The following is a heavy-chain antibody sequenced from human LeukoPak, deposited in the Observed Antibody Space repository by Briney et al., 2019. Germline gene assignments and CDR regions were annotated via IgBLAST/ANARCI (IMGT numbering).Heavy chain of an antibody. CDR2: IFYSGST. Sequence: PSETLSLTCTASGGSNSSSRYYWGGTREPPEKGVECFGSIFYSGSTYYNPSLKSRVTISVDTSKNQFSLKLSSVTAADTAVYYCARATAELRYFDWSPQILIDYWGQGTLVTVSS. D-gene: IGHD3-9*01. J-gene: IGHJ4*02. CDR3: ARATAELRYFDWSPQILIDY. CDR1: GGSNSSSRYY. V-gene: IGHV4-39*07.